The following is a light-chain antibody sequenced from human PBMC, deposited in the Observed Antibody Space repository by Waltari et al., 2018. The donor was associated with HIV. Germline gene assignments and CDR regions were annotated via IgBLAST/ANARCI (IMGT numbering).Light chain of an antibody. Sequence: SSELTQDPAVSVALGQTVRITCQGDSLRSYYASWYQQKPGQAPVLVIYGKNNRPSGIPDRFSGSRSGNTASLTITGAQAEDEADYYCNSRDSSGNHLRVFGGGTKLTVL. CDR2: GKN. CDR3: NSRDSSGNHLRV. J-gene: IGLJ2*01. V-gene: IGLV3-19*01. CDR1: SLRSYY.